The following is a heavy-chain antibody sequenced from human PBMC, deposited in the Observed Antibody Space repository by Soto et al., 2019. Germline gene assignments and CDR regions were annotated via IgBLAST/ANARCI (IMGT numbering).Heavy chain of an antibody. V-gene: IGHV1-69*02. CDR3: ARGRGGSVSQPFDY. Sequence: QVQLVQSGAEVKKPGSSVKVSCKASGGTFSSYTISWVRQAPGQGLEWMGRIIPILGIVHYAQKFQGRVTITADKSKTTAYRGLGSLRSEDTAVYYCARGRGGSVSQPFDYWGQGSLVTVSS. CDR2: IIPILGIV. D-gene: IGHD3-16*01. CDR1: GGTFSSYT. J-gene: IGHJ4*02.